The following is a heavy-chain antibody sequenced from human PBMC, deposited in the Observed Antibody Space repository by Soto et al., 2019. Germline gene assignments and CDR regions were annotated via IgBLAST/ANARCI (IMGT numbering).Heavy chain of an antibody. D-gene: IGHD6-19*01. CDR3: ARAGESAVAGLYYYYYYGMDV. Sequence: ASVKVSCKASGGTFSSYAISWVRQAPGQGLEWMGGIIPIFGTANYAQKFQGRVTITADESTSTAYMELSSLRSEDTAVYYCARAGESAVAGLYYYYYYGMDVWGQGTTVTVS. V-gene: IGHV1-69*13. CDR1: GGTFSSYA. J-gene: IGHJ6*02. CDR2: IIPIFGTA.